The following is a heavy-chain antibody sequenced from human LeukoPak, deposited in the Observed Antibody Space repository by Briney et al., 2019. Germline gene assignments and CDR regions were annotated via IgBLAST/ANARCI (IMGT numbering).Heavy chain of an antibody. Sequence: ASVKVSCKASGYTFTSYDINWVRQATGQGLEWMGWMNPNSGNTGYAQKFQGRVTMTRNTSISTAYMELSSLRSEDTAVYYCARVGMRIAARHFDYWGQGTLVTVPS. CDR2: MNPNSGNT. CDR3: ARVGMRIAARHFDY. J-gene: IGHJ4*02. CDR1: GYTFTSYD. D-gene: IGHD6-6*01. V-gene: IGHV1-8*01.